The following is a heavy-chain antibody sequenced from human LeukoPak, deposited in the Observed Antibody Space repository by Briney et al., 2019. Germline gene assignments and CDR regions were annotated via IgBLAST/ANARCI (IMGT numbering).Heavy chain of an antibody. V-gene: IGHV5-51*01. CDR2: IYPGDSDT. Sequence: GESLKISCKGSGYSFTSYWIGWVRQMPGKGLEWMGIIYPGDSDTRYSPSFQGQVTISADKSISTAYLQWSSLKASGTAMYYCARWGSSWYEAVGYWGQGTLVTVSS. J-gene: IGHJ4*02. CDR1: GYSFTSYW. CDR3: ARWGSSWYEAVGY. D-gene: IGHD6-13*01.